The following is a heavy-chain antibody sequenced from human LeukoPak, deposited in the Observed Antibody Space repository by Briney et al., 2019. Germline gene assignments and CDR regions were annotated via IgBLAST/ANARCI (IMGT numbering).Heavy chain of an antibody. CDR1: GFTFSSYG. J-gene: IGHJ4*02. D-gene: IGHD3-16*02. V-gene: IGHV3-23*01. CDR3: ARDLATRQRTGLYDS. Sequence: GGTLRLSCAASGFTFSSYGMSWVRQAPGKGLEWVSAISGSGGSTYYADSVKGRFTISRDNSRNTLYLQMNSLRAEDTAVYYCARDLATRQRTGLYDSWGQGALVTVSS. CDR2: ISGSGGST.